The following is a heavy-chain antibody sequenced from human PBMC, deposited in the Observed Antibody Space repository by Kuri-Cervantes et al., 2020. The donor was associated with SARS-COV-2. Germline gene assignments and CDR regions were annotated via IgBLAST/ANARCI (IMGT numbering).Heavy chain of an antibody. Sequence: ASVKVSCKASEYTFTGYYMHWVRQAPGQGLEWMGWINPNSVGTNYAQKFQGRVTMTRDTSISTAYMELSRLRSDDTAVYYCARSYYYDRLDYWGQGTLVTVSA. V-gene: IGHV1-2*02. D-gene: IGHD3-22*01. CDR1: EYTFTGYY. CDR3: ARSYYYDRLDY. J-gene: IGHJ4*02. CDR2: INPNSVGT.